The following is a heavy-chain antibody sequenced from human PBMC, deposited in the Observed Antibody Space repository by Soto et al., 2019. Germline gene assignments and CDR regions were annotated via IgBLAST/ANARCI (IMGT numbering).Heavy chain of an antibody. CDR2: IYYSGST. D-gene: IGHD1-1*01. CDR1: GGSISSGGYY. J-gene: IGHJ4*02. Sequence: SETLSLTCTVSGGSISSGGYYWSWIRQHPGKVLEWIGYIYYSGSTYYNPSLKSRVTISVDTSKNQFSLKLSSVTAVETAVYYCARVYNWNYSLWGQGTLVTVSS. V-gene: IGHV4-31*03. CDR3: ARVYNWNYSL.